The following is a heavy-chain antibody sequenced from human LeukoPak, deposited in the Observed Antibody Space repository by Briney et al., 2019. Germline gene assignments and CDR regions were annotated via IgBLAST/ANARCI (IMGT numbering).Heavy chain of an antibody. D-gene: IGHD4/OR15-4a*01. V-gene: IGHV5-51*01. CDR3: ARPNITSYDV. Sequence: GESLKISCKCSGYRFSAYWIAWVRQMPGKGLEWMGIIYPDDSDTRYSPSFQGQVTISADKSVSTAYLQWRSLKASDTAMYYCARPNITSYDVWGQGTMVTVSS. CDR2: IYPDDSDT. J-gene: IGHJ3*01. CDR1: GYRFSAYW.